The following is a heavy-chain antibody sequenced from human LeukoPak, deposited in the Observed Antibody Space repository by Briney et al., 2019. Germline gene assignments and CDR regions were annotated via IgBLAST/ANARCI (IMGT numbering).Heavy chain of an antibody. CDR3: ARDRRGDYGDRKGWFDP. CDR2: INPSGGST. V-gene: IGHV1-46*01. D-gene: IGHD4-17*01. CDR1: GYTFTSYY. J-gene: IGHJ5*02. Sequence: ASVKVYCKASGYTFTSYYMHWVRQAPGQGLEWMGIINPSGGSTSYAQKFQGRVTMTRDTSTSTVYMELSSLRSEDTAVYYCARDRRGDYGDRKGWFDPWGQGTLVTVSS.